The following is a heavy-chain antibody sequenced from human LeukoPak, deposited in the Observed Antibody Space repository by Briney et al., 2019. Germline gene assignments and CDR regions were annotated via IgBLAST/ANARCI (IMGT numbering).Heavy chain of an antibody. D-gene: IGHD2-21*01. J-gene: IGHJ6*03. CDR2: IDPEVSRR. CDR1: GFTFSSYW. Sequence: GGSLRLSCAASGFTFSSYWMHWVRQVPGNGLVWVSRIDPEVSRRSYADSVKGRFTISRDNARNTLYLQMNSLRAEDTAVYYCARVVGYYMDVWGKGTTVTVSS. CDR3: ARVVGYYMDV. V-gene: IGHV3-74*01.